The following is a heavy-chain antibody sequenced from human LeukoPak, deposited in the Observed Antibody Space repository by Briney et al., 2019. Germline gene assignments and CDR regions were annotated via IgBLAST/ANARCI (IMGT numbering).Heavy chain of an antibody. CDR3: ARDALVTNAFDI. D-gene: IGHD4-11*01. V-gene: IGHV1-46*01. Sequence: ASVKVSCKASGYTFTSYYMHWVRQAPGQGLEWMGIINPSGGSTSYAQKFQGRVTMTRDMSTSTVYMELSSLRSEDTAVYYCARDALVTNAFDIWGQGTMVTVSS. CDR1: GYTFTSYY. CDR2: INPSGGST. J-gene: IGHJ3*02.